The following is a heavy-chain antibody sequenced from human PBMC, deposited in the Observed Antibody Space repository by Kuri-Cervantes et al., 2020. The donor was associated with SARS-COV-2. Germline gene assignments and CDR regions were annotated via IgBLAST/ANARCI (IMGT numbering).Heavy chain of an antibody. V-gene: IGHV4-30-2*01. CDR2: IYHSGST. J-gene: IGHJ4*02. CDR1: GGSISSGGYY. D-gene: IGHD3-3*01. CDR3: ARHGDISGFLEWLGPPIYFDY. Sequence: SCTVSGGSISSGGYYWSWIRQPPGKGLEWVGYIYHSGSTYYNPSLKSRVTISVDTSKNQFSLKLSSVTAADTAVYYCARHGDISGFLEWLGPPIYFDYWGQGTLVTVSS.